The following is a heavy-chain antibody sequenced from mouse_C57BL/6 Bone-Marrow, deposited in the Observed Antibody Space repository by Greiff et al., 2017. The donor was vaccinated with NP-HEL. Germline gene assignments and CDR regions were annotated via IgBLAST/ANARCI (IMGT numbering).Heavy chain of an antibody. CDR2: IYPGSGST. CDR3: ARSGGWLLPAWFAY. J-gene: IGHJ3*01. CDR1: GYTFTSYW. D-gene: IGHD2-3*01. Sequence: QVQLQQPGAELVKPGASVKMSCKASGYTFTSYWITWVKQRPGQGLEWIGDIYPGSGSTNYNEKFKSKATLTVVTSSSTAYMQLSSLTSEDSAVYYCARSGGWLLPAWFAYWGQGTLVTVSA. V-gene: IGHV1-55*01.